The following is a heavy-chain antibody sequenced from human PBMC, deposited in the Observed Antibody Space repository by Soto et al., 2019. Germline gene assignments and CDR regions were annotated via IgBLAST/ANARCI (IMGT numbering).Heavy chain of an antibody. Sequence: EVQLLESGGGLVQPGGSLRLSCAASGFTFSSYAMSWVRQAPGKGLEWVSAISGSGGSTYYADSVKGRFTISRDNSKNTLYLQMNSLRAEDTAGYYCAKDRSLAAAGIDWFDPWGQGTLVTVSS. CDR2: ISGSGGST. J-gene: IGHJ5*02. CDR3: AKDRSLAAAGIDWFDP. D-gene: IGHD6-13*01. CDR1: GFTFSSYA. V-gene: IGHV3-23*01.